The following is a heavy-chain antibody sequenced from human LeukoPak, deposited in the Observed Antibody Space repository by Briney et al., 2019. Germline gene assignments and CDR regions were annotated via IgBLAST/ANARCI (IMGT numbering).Heavy chain of an antibody. CDR2: ISGSGGST. CDR3: AKEGVIYYDSSGYYPNFDY. CDR1: GFTFSSYG. V-gene: IGHV3-23*01. J-gene: IGHJ4*02. Sequence: GGTLRLSRAASGFTFSSYGMSWVRQAPGKGLEWVSAISGSGGSTYYADSVKGRFTISRDNSKNTLYLQMNSLRAEDTAVYYCAKEGVIYYDSSGYYPNFDYWGQGTLVTVSS. D-gene: IGHD3-22*01.